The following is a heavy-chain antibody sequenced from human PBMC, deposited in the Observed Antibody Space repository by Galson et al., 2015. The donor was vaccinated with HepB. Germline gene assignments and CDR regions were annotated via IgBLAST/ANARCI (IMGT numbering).Heavy chain of an antibody. CDR2: IYPGDSET. CDR3: ARLGHEGYHYYGMDV. D-gene: IGHD2-2*01. CDR1: GYSFRNYW. Sequence: QSGAEVKKPGESLKISCKASGYSFRNYWIGWERQMPGKGLECMGIIYPGDSETRYSPSFQGQVTLSADKSTNTAYLQWSSLKASDTAMYYCARLGHEGYHYYGMDVWGQGTTVTVSS. J-gene: IGHJ6*02. V-gene: IGHV5-51*01.